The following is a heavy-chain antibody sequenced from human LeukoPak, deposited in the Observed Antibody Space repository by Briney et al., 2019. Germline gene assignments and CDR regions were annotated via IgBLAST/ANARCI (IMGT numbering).Heavy chain of an antibody. Sequence: SVKVSCTASGGTFSSYAISWVRQAPGQGLEWMGGIIPIFGTAKYAQKFQGRVTITADESTSTAYMELSSLRSEDTAVYYCAREYSGYDRGIDYWGQGTLVTVSS. CDR1: GGTFSSYA. CDR2: IIPIFGTA. V-gene: IGHV1-69*01. D-gene: IGHD5-12*01. CDR3: AREYSGYDRGIDY. J-gene: IGHJ4*02.